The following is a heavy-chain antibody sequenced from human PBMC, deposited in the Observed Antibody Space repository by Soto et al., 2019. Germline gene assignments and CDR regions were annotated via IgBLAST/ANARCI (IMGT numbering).Heavy chain of an antibody. V-gene: IGHV2-5*02. CDR2: IYWDDVK. CDR1: GFSLSTSGVG. D-gene: IGHD6-19*01. Sequence: QITLKESGPTLVKPTQTLTLTCTFSGFSLSTSGVGVGWIRQPPGKALEWLALIYWDDVKHYSPSLKSRLTITKDTSKNQVVLTMTNMDPVDTATYYCAHRLGIAVAAHFDYWGQGTLVTVSS. J-gene: IGHJ4*02. CDR3: AHRLGIAVAAHFDY.